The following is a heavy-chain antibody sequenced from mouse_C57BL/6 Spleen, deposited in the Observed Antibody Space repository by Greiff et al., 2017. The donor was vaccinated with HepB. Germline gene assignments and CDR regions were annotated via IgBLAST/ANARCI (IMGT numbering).Heavy chain of an antibody. V-gene: IGHV1-52*01. D-gene: IGHD4-1*01. J-gene: IGHJ4*01. CDR2: IDPSDSET. CDR1: GYTFTSYW. Sequence: VQLQQPGAELVRPGSSVKLSCKASGYTFTSYWMHWVKQRPIQGLEWIGNIDPSDSETHYNQKFKDKATLTVDKSSSTAYMQLSSLTSEDSAVYYCATTSWGGYAMDYWGQGTSVTVSS. CDR3: ATTSWGGYAMDY.